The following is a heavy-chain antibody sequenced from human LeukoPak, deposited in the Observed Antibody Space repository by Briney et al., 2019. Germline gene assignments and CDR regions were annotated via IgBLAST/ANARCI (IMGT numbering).Heavy chain of an antibody. Sequence: GGSLRLSCAASGFTFSSYGMHWVRQAPGKGLEWVAFIRYDGSNKYYADSVKGRFTISRDNSKNTLYLQMNSLRAEDTAVYYCARGYRSGWSLHQGPRFDYWGQGTLVTVSS. CDR2: IRYDGSNK. J-gene: IGHJ4*02. CDR1: GFTFSSYG. CDR3: ARGYRSGWSLHQGPRFDY. V-gene: IGHV3-30*02. D-gene: IGHD6-19*01.